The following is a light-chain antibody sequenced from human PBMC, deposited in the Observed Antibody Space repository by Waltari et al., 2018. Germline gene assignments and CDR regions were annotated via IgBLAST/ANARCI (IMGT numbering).Light chain of an antibody. CDR2: STN. V-gene: IGLV8-61*01. CDR3: TLYMGSGISV. CDR1: SGSVSTSNY. Sequence: TVVTQEPSLSVSPGGTVTLTCGLNSGSVSTSNYPSWYQQTPGQAPCMLIYSTNTRPSGVPDRFSGSILGNKAALTITGAQADDESDYYCTLYMGSGISVFGSGTKLTVL. J-gene: IGLJ6*01.